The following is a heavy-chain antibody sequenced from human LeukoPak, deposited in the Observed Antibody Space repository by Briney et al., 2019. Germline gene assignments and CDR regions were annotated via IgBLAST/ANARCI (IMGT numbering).Heavy chain of an antibody. J-gene: IGHJ6*03. Sequence: ASVKVSCKASGYTFTGYYMHWVRQAPGQGLEWMGWINPNSGGTNYAQKFQGRVTMTRDTSISTAYMELSRLRSDDTAVYYCARRVGATGYYYYYMDVWGKGTTVTISS. V-gene: IGHV1-2*02. CDR2: INPNSGGT. CDR1: GYTFTGYY. D-gene: IGHD1-26*01. CDR3: ARRVGATGYYYYYMDV.